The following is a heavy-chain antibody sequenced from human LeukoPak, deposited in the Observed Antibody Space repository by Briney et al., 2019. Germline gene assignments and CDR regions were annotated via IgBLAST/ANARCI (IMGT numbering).Heavy chain of an antibody. CDR3: ARVYSSGYYYRSYYFDY. V-gene: IGHV1-2*02. CDR1: GYTFTGYY. J-gene: IGHJ4*02. CDR2: INPNSGGT. Sequence: ASVKVSCKASGYTFTGYYMHWVRQAPGQGLEWMGWINPNSGGTNYAQKFQGRVTMTRDTSISTVYMELSSLRSEDTAVYYCARVYSSGYYYRSYYFDYWGQGTLVTVSS. D-gene: IGHD3-22*01.